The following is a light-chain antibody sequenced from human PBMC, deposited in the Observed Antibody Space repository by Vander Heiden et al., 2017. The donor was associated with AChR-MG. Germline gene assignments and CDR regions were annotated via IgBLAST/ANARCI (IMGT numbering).Light chain of an antibody. J-gene: IGLJ2*01. CDR1: TSDVGNYNY. CDR3: YSYAGSNTFVV. Sequence: QSALIQPRSVSGSPGHPVTISCTGTTSDVGNYNYVSWYQQSPGKAPKLMISDVNKRPSGVPDRFSGSKSGNTASLTISGLQPEDEADYFCYSYAGSNTFVVFGGGTTLTVL. V-gene: IGLV2-11*01. CDR2: DVN.